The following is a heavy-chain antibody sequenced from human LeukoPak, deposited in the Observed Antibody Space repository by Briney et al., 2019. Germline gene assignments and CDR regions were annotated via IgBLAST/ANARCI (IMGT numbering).Heavy chain of an antibody. D-gene: IGHD1-26*01. CDR3: ARELRGSYYRTFDY. Sequence: GGSLRLSCAASGFTFDDYGMSWVRQAPGKGLEWVSGINWNGGSTGYADSVKGRFTIYRDNAKNSLYLQMNSLRAEDTALYYCARELRGSYYRTFDYWGQGTLVTVSS. J-gene: IGHJ4*02. V-gene: IGHV3-20*04. CDR1: GFTFDDYG. CDR2: INWNGGST.